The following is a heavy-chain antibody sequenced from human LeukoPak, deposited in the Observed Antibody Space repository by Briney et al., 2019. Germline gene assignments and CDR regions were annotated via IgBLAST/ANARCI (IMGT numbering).Heavy chain of an antibody. J-gene: IGHJ3*02. CDR2: IYSGGST. CDR3: ASSHSCGYVNAFDI. D-gene: IGHD5-18*01. V-gene: IGHV3-53*04. Sequence: GGSLRLSCAASGFTVSSNYMSWVRQAPGKGLEWVPVIYSGGSTYYADSVKGRFTISRHNSKNTLYLQMNSLRAEDTAVYYCASSHSCGYVNAFDIWGQGTMVTVSS. CDR1: GFTVSSNY.